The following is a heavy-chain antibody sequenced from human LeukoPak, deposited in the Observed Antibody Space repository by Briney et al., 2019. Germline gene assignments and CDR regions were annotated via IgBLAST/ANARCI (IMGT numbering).Heavy chain of an antibody. CDR3: AKDMYDFWSGPGDY. CDR1: GFTFDDYT. J-gene: IGHJ4*02. V-gene: IGHV3-43*01. CDR2: ISWDGGST. Sequence: GGSLRLSCAASGFTFDDYTMHWVRQAPGKGLEWVSLISWDGGSTYYADSVKGRFTISRDNSKNSLYLQMNSLRTEDTALYYCAKDMYDFWSGPGDYWGQGTLVTVSS. D-gene: IGHD3-3*01.